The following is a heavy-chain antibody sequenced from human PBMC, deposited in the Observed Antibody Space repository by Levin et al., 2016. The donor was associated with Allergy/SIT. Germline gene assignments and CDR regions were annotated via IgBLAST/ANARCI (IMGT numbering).Heavy chain of an antibody. D-gene: IGHD4-17*01. CDR2: IDPSDSYT. J-gene: IGHJ4*02. V-gene: IGHV5-10-1*01. CDR3: ARLIEDDPSGDFDY. CDR1: GYSFTSHW. Sequence: KVSCKGSGYSFTSHWISWVRQMPGKGLEWMGRIDPSDSYTNYSPSFQGHVTISADKSISTAYLQWSSLKASDTAMYYCARLIEDDPSGDFDYWGQGTLVTVSS.